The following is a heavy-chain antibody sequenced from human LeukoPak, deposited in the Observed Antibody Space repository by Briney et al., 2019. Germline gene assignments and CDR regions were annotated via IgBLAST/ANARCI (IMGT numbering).Heavy chain of an antibody. D-gene: IGHD3-22*01. CDR2: ISSSGSTI. V-gene: IGHV3-11*01. CDR1: GFNFSDYY. CDR3: ARDLLPYYHDGLSGAFDI. Sequence: GGSLRLSCAASGFNFSDYYMSWIRKAPGKGLEWVSYISSSGSTIYYADSVKARFTISRDNAKNSLYLQMNSLRAEDTAVYYCARDLLPYYHDGLSGAFDIWGQGTMVTVSS. J-gene: IGHJ3*02.